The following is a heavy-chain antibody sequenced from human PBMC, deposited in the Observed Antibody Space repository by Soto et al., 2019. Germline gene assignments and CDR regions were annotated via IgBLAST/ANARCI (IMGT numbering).Heavy chain of an antibody. CDR1: GFTFSSYG. V-gene: IGHV3-30*18. Sequence: GGSLRLSCAASGFTFSSYGMHCVRQAQGKGLEWVAVISYDGSNKYYADSVKGRFTISRDNSKNTLYLQMNSLRAEDTAVYYCAKDGSDIVVVVAAVTGGWFDPLGQGTLVTVSS. D-gene: IGHD2-15*01. CDR2: ISYDGSNK. J-gene: IGHJ5*02. CDR3: AKDGSDIVVVVAAVTGGWFDP.